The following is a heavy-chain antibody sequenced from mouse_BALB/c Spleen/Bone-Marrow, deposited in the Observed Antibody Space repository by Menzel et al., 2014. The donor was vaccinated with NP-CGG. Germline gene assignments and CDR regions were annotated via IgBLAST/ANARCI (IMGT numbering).Heavy chain of an antibody. J-gene: IGHJ3*01. V-gene: IGHV1-54*03. Sequence: VMLVESGVELVRPGTSVKVSCKASGYAFTNYWIEWVKQRPGQGLEWIGVINPGGGGINYNEKFKGKATLTADKSSNTAYMQLSSLTSDDSAVYFCARELGRGFAYWGQGTLVTVSA. CDR1: GYAFTNYW. D-gene: IGHD4-1*01. CDR3: ARELGRGFAY. CDR2: INPGGGGI.